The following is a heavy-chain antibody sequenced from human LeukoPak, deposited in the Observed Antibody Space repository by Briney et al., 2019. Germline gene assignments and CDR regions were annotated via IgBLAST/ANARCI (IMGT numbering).Heavy chain of an antibody. D-gene: IGHD3-22*01. J-gene: IGHJ4*02. CDR1: GYTFTGYY. CDR3: ARDYNYYDSSGYYGD. V-gene: IGHV1-2*02. CDR2: INPNSGGT. Sequence: ASVKVSCKASGYTFTGYYMHWVRQAPGQGLEWMGWINPNSGGTNYAQKFQDRVTMTRDTSISTAYMELSRLRSDDTAVYYCARDYNYYDSSGYYGDWGQGTLVTVSS.